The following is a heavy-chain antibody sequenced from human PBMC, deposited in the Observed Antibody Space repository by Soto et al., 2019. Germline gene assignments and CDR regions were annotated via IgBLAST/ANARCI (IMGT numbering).Heavy chain of an antibody. CDR3: AKSEAGSGWYNGYFQH. Sequence: GESLKISCKGSGYSFTSYWIGWVRQMPGKGLEWMGIIYPGDSDTRYSPSFQGQVTISADKSISTAYLQWSSLKASDTAMYYCAKSEAGSGWYNGYFQHWGQGTLVTVSS. CDR1: GYSFTSYW. D-gene: IGHD6-19*01. J-gene: IGHJ1*01. CDR2: IYPGDSDT. V-gene: IGHV5-51*01.